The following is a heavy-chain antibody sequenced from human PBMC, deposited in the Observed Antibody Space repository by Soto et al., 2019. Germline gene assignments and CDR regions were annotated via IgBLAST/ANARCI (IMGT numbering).Heavy chain of an antibody. CDR1: GGSISSYY. CDR2: IYYSGST. Sequence: PSETLSLTCTVSGGSISSYYWSWIRQPPGKGLEWIGYIYYSGSTNYNPSLKSRVTISVDTSKNQFSLKLSSVTAADTAVYYCARLIVGATIDYWGQGTLVTVSS. CDR3: ARLIVGATIDY. V-gene: IGHV4-59*08. J-gene: IGHJ4*02. D-gene: IGHD1-26*01.